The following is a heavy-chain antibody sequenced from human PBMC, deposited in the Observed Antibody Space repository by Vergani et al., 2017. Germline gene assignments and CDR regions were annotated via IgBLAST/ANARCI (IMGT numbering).Heavy chain of an antibody. D-gene: IGHD3-9*01. CDR3: ARTESFILRYFHWAL. CDR2: IYHSGGA. J-gene: IGHJ4*02. V-gene: IGHV4-39*01. CDR1: GGSITSSSYY. Sequence: QLHLQESGPGLVKPSKTLSLTCTVSGGSITSSSYYWGWIRQPPGKGLEWIGNIYHSGGAYYNPSLKGRVTISVDTSKNQFSLEVTSVTAADTAIYFCARTESFILRYFHWALWGQGTLVTVSS.